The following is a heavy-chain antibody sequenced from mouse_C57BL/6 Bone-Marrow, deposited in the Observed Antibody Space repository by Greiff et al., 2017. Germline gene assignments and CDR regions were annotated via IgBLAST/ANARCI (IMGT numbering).Heavy chain of an antibody. V-gene: IGHV1-81*01. CDR1: GYTFTSYG. Sequence: VQLQQPGAELARPGVPVKLSCKAFGYTFTSYGISWVKLRTGQGLEWIGESYPRSGNTYYNEKFKGKATLTADKSSSTAYMELRSLTSEDSAVYFCARSYYGRSFDNWCQGAARTVSS. J-gene: IGHJ2*01. D-gene: IGHD1-1*01. CDR2: SYPRSGNT. CDR3: ARSYYGRSFDN.